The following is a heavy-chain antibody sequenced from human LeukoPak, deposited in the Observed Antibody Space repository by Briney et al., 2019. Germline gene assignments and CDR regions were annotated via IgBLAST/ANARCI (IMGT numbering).Heavy chain of an antibody. CDR3: AKAETMTQRGYFDY. CDR1: GFTFSSYA. Sequence: GGSLRLSCAASGFTFSSYAMHWVRQAPGKGLEWVAVVSYDGSNKYYADSVKGRFTISRDNSKNTLSLQMSSLRAEDTAVYYCAKAETMTQRGYFDYWGQGTLVTVSS. V-gene: IGHV3-30-3*01. CDR2: VSYDGSNK. J-gene: IGHJ4*02. D-gene: IGHD1-1*01.